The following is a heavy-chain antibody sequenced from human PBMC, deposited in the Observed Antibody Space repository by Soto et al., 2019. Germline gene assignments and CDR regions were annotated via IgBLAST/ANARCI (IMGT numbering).Heavy chain of an antibody. Sequence: PGGSLRLSCAASGFTFSSYSMNWDRQAPGKGLEWVSYISSSSSTIYYADSVKGRFTISRDNAKNSLYLQMNSLRDEDTAVYYCARESRFLEWLSLNWFDPWGQGTLVTVSS. CDR1: GFTFSSYS. CDR3: ARESRFLEWLSLNWFDP. J-gene: IGHJ5*02. CDR2: ISSSSSTI. D-gene: IGHD3-3*01. V-gene: IGHV3-48*02.